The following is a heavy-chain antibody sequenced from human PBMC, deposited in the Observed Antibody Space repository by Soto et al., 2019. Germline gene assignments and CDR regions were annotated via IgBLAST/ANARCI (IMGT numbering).Heavy chain of an antibody. CDR2: IRSKAYGGTT. D-gene: IGHD3-10*02. CDR3: TTQLGSGSLNYYYYSMDV. CDR1: GFTFGDYA. J-gene: IGHJ6*02. Sequence: LRLSCTASGFTFGDYAMSWVRQAPGKGLGWVGFIRSKAYGGTTEYAASVKGRFTISRDDSKSIAYLQMNSLKTEDTAVYYCTTQLGSGSLNYYYYSMDVWGQGTTVTVSS. V-gene: IGHV3-49*04.